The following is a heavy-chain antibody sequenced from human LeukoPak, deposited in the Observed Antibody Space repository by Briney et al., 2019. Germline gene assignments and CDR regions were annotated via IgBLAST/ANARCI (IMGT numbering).Heavy chain of an antibody. CDR1: GGSISSGDYY. Sequence: SETLSLTCTVSGGSISSGDYYWSWIRQPPGKGLEWIGYIYYSGSTNYTPSLKSRVTISVDTSKNQFSLKLSSVTAADTAVYYCARHGSRKEGWYFDLWGRGTLVTVSS. CDR2: IYYSGST. V-gene: IGHV4-61*08. CDR3: ARHGSRKEGWYFDL. D-gene: IGHD5-24*01. J-gene: IGHJ2*01.